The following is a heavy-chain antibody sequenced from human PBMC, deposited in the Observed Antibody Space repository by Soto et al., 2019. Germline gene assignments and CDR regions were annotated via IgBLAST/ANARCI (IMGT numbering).Heavy chain of an antibody. CDR2: INTGNGNT. CDR1: GYTFTTYH. J-gene: IGHJ5*02. Sequence: QVLLVQSGPEVKTSGDSVRISCKASGYTFTTYHIHWVRQAPGQGPGWMGWINTGNGNTKFSQKFQDRVTITRDPGSTTAYMALRSLKSEDTAVYYCARLRFGFDPWGQGTLVTVSS. V-gene: IGHV1-3*04. CDR3: ARLRFGFDP. D-gene: IGHD3-16*01.